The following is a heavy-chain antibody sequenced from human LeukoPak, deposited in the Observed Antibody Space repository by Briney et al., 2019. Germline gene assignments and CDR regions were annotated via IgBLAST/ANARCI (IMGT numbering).Heavy chain of an antibody. CDR3: ARGDYYYDSSTYFNDAFDI. V-gene: IGHV3-7*01. Sequence: GGSLRLSCAASGFTFSSYWMHWVRQAPGKGLEWVANIKPDGSQKYCVDSVKGRFTISRDNAKNSLYLQMNSLRAEDTAVYYCARGDYYYDSSTYFNDAFDIWGQGTMVTVSS. J-gene: IGHJ3*02. CDR2: IKPDGSQK. D-gene: IGHD3-22*01. CDR1: GFTFSSYW.